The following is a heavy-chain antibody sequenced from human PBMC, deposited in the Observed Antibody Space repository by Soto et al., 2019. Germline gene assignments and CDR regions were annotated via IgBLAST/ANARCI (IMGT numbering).Heavy chain of an antibody. CDR3: AKGHTEYPRTSFEFDV. V-gene: IGHV3-9*01. Sequence: EVRLVESGGGLVQPGKSLRLSCAASGFTFGDIAMHWVRQTPGKGLEWVAVISRNSGAVDYADSVKGRFTISRDDAKNSLYRQMSSLITDDTALYFCAKGHTEYPRTSFEFDVWGQGSLITVSS. CDR2: ISRNSGAV. D-gene: IGHD2-2*01. CDR1: GFTFGDIA. J-gene: IGHJ4*02.